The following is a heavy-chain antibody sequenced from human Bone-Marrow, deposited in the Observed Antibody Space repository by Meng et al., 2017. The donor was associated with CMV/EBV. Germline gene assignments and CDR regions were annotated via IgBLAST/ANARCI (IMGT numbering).Heavy chain of an antibody. CDR2: IRYDGSFK. D-gene: IGHD3-10*01. CDR1: GFTFSTYG. CDR3: ARHYYGSGSYYTYYYYYGMDV. J-gene: IGHJ6*02. V-gene: IGHV3-30*02. Sequence: GGSLRLSCAASGFTFSTYGMHWVRQAPGKGLEWVAFIRYDGSFKLYADSVQGRFTISRDNAKNSLYLQMNSLRAEDTAVYYCARHYYGSGSYYTYYYYYGMDVWAQGTTVTVSS.